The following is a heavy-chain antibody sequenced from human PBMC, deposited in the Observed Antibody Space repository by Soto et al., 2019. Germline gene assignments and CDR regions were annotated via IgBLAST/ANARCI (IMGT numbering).Heavy chain of an antibody. J-gene: IGHJ4*02. CDR3: ARASGSGRDY. CDR2: IHYSGST. V-gene: IGHV4-59*01. CDR1: GGSINGYF. Sequence: SETLSLTCTVAGGSINGYFWGWFRQPPGKAMEWIGYIHYSGSTNYNSSLQNRVTISVDTSRTQISLKLSSVTATDTVVYFCARASGSGRDYWGQGTLVTVSS. D-gene: IGHD3-3*01.